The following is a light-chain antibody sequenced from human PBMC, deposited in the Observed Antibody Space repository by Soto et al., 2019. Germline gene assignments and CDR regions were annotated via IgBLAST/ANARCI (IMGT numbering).Light chain of an antibody. V-gene: IGKV3-11*01. CDR2: DAS. CDR3: QQRSNWLIT. CDR1: QSVSSY. Sequence: ESVLTQSPATLCLCPGEKASRSCRASQSVSSYLAWYQQKPGQAPRLLIYDASNRATGIPARFSGSGSGTDFTLTISSLEPEDFAVYYCQQRSNWLITFGQGTRLEIK. J-gene: IGKJ5*01.